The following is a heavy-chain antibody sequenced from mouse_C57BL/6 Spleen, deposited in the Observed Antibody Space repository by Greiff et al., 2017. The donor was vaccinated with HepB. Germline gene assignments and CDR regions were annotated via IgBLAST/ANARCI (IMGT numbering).Heavy chain of an antibody. D-gene: IGHD1-1*01. CDR1: GYTFTGYW. Sequence: QVQLKHSGAELMKPGASVKLSCKATGYTFTGYWIEWVKQRPGHGLEWIGEILPGSGSTNYNEKFKGKATFTADTSSNTAYMQLSSLTTEDSAIYYCARWNNSLLRRGRYWYFDVWGTGTTVTVSS. V-gene: IGHV1-9*01. J-gene: IGHJ1*03. CDR2: ILPGSGST. CDR3: ARWNNSLLRRGRYWYFDV.